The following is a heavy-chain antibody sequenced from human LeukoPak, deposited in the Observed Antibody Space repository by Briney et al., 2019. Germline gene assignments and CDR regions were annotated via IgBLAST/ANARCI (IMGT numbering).Heavy chain of an antibody. Sequence: GGSLRLSCAASGFTFSSYAMSWVRQAPGKGLEWVSSISGSGGSTYYADSVNGRFTIPRDNPKNTLYLQMNRLRAEDTAVYYCAKEPSGFGSSWFDPWGQGTLVTVSS. V-gene: IGHV3-23*01. J-gene: IGHJ5*02. CDR1: GFTFSSYA. D-gene: IGHD5-12*01. CDR3: AKEPSGFGSSWFDP. CDR2: ISGSGGST.